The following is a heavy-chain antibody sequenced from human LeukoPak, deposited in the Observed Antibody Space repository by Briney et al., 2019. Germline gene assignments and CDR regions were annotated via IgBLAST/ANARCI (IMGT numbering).Heavy chain of an antibody. D-gene: IGHD6-13*01. Sequence: GRSLRLSCAASGFTFSSYGMHWVRQAPGKGLEWVTVIWYDGSNKYYADSVKGRFTISRDNSKNTLYLQMNSLRAEDTAVYYCVRSSMAAAGPFDYWAREFWSPSPQ. CDR1: GFTFSSYG. J-gene: IGHJ4*02. CDR3: VRSSMAAAGPFDY. V-gene: IGHV3-33*01. CDR2: IWYDGSNK.